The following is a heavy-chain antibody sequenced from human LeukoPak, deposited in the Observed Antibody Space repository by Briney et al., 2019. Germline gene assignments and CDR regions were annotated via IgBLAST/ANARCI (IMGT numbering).Heavy chain of an antibody. V-gene: IGHV1-18*01. CDR2: ISAYNGDT. D-gene: IGHD3-22*01. Sequence: ASVKVTCKASGYTFTSYGLSWVRQAPGQGLEWIGWISAYNGDTNYAQKLQGRVTMTTDTSTSTAYMELRSLRSDDTAVYYCARDCDRSGYYCYWGQGTLVTVSS. CDR3: ARDCDRSGYYCY. J-gene: IGHJ4*02. CDR1: GYTFTSYG.